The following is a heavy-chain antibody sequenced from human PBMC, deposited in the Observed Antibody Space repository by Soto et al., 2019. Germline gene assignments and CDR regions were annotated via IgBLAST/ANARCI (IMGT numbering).Heavy chain of an antibody. Sequence: WETLTLTCSVSGGSISGSYWSWIRQSPGKGLEWLGYVYYTGSTNYSPSLRSRVSISVDTSKNEFSLRLSSVIAADTAVYFCARSVAVPGAHIDYWGQGTQVTVSS. CDR3: ARSVAVPGAHIDY. V-gene: IGHV4-59*01. J-gene: IGHJ4*02. CDR2: VYYTGST. D-gene: IGHD6-19*01. CDR1: GGSISGSY.